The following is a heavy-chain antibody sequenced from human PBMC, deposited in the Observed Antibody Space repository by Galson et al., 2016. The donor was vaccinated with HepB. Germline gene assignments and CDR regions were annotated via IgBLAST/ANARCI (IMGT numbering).Heavy chain of an antibody. J-gene: IGHJ4*02. V-gene: IGHV6-1*01. CDR2: TYYRSKWYN. CDR3: ARDYWGFFDY. Sequence: CAISGDSVSRISLAWNWIRQSPSRGLERLGRTYYRSKWYNDYAASVKSRISINPDTSKNQFSLHLNSVTHEDTAVYYCARDYWGFFDYWGQGTLVTVSS. CDR1: GDSVSRISLA. D-gene: IGHD7-27*01.